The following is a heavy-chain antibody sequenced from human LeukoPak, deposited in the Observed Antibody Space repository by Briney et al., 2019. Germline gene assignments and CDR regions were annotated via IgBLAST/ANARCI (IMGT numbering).Heavy chain of an antibody. CDR1: GGSFSGYY. D-gene: IGHD2-8*01. CDR2: INHSGST. J-gene: IGHJ6*04. Sequence: SETLSLTCAVYGGSFSGYYWSWIRQPPGKGLEWIGEINHSGSTNYNPSLKSRVTISVDTSKNQFSLKLSSVTAADTAVYYCARVGTCHPLNCTEDVWGKGTTVTISS. CDR3: ARVGTCHPLNCTEDV. V-gene: IGHV4-34*01.